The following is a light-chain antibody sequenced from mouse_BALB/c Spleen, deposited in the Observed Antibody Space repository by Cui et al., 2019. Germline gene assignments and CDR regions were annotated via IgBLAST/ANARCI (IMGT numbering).Light chain of an antibody. CDR1: QDINKY. J-gene: IGKJ1*01. CDR3: LQYDNLWT. Sequence: DIQLTQSPYSLPASLGGKVTITCKASQDINKYICYYQHKARKGQRLLKHDSSSLPPGIPSRFSRGGCGRDYSFSISNLEPEDIATYYYLQYDNLWTFGGGTKLEIK. V-gene: IGKV19-93*01. CDR2: DSS.